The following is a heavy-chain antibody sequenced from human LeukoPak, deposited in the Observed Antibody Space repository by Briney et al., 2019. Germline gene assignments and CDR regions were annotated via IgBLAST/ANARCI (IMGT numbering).Heavy chain of an antibody. CDR3: ARGRGDGYKRSWFDP. J-gene: IGHJ5*02. CDR1: GGSFSGYY. Sequence: PSETLSLTCAVYGGSFSGYYWSWIRQPPGKGVEWIGEINHSGSTNYNPSLKSRVTISVDTSKNQFSLKLSSVTAADTAVYYCARGRGDGYKRSWFDPWGQGTLVTVSS. D-gene: IGHD5-24*01. CDR2: INHSGST. V-gene: IGHV4-34*01.